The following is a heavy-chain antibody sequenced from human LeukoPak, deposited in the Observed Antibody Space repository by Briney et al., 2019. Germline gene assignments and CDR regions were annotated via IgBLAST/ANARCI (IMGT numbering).Heavy chain of an antibody. Sequence: GESLKISRKDSGYSFTTYWIAWVRQMPGKGLEWMGIMYLGDSETRYSPSFQGQVTISADKSISTVFLQWSSLKASDTAMYYCVRHEGSISGWPFDYWGQGTLVTVSS. D-gene: IGHD6-19*01. V-gene: IGHV5-51*01. CDR2: MYLGDSET. J-gene: IGHJ4*02. CDR3: VRHEGSISGWPFDY. CDR1: GYSFTTYW.